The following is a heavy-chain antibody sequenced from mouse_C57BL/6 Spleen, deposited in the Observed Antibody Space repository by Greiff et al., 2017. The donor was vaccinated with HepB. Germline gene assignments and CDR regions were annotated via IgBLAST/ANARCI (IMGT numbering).Heavy chain of an antibody. CDR1: GFTFSSYG. CDR2: ISSGGSYT. V-gene: IGHV5-6*01. Sequence: EVQRVESGGDLVKPGGSLKLSCAASGFTFSSYGMSWVRQTPDKRLEWVATISSGGSYTYYPDSVKGRFTISRDNAKNTLYLQMSSLKSEDTAMYYCARRDDGYVYYFDYWGQGTTLTVSS. CDR3: ARRDDGYVYYFDY. D-gene: IGHD2-3*01. J-gene: IGHJ2*01.